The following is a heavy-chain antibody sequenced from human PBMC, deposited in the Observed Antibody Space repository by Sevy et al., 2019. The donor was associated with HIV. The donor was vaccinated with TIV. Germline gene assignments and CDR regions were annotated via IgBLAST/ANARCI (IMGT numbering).Heavy chain of an antibody. D-gene: IGHD6-19*01. CDR1: GFSFSYYP. CDR3: AKIGKRGWDFDS. J-gene: IGHJ4*02. V-gene: IGHV3-7*01. Sequence: GGSLRLSCAASGFSFSYYPMHWVRQAPGKGLEWVANINEDGAVKYYADSVKGRFIISRDTANDSLYVQMFSLRAEDTAVYYCAKIGKRGWDFDSWGQGTRVTVSS. CDR2: INEDGAVK.